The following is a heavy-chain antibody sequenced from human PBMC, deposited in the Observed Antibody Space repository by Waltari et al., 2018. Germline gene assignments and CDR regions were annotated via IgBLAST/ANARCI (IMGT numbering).Heavy chain of an antibody. Sequence: QVQLQQWGAGPLKSSETLSLTCAVYGRTFTNYYWSWIRQPPGKGLQWIGEINHRGNTNYNPSLKSRLTISVDMSKSQFSLKLNSVTAADTAVYFCARSNDPKTFDYWGQGALITVSS. CDR2: INHRGNT. J-gene: IGHJ4*02. V-gene: IGHV4-34*02. CDR3: ARSNDPKTFDY. CDR1: GRTFTNYY. D-gene: IGHD3-16*01.